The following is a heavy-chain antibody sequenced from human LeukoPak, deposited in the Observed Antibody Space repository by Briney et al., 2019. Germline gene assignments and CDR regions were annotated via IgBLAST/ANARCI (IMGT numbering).Heavy chain of an antibody. V-gene: IGHV4-30-4*08. CDR3: ARGGAGYDFWSGYSPIPPSFDC. J-gene: IGHJ4*02. D-gene: IGHD3-3*01. Sequence: SQTLSLTCTVSGGSISSGDYYWSWIRQPPGKGLEWIGYIYYSGSTYYNPSLKSRVTISVDTSKNQFSLKLSSVTAADTAVYYCARGGAGYDFWSGYSPIPPSFDCWGQGTLVTVSS. CDR2: IYYSGST. CDR1: GGSISSGDYY.